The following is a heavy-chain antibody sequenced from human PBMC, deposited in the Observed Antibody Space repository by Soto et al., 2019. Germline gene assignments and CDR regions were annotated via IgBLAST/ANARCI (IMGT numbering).Heavy chain of an antibody. CDR1: GYTFTSYD. V-gene: IGHV1-8*01. CDR2: MNPNSGNT. Sequence: QVQLVQSGAKVKKPGASVKVSCKASGYTFTSYDINWVRQATGQGLEWMGWMNPNSGNTGYAQKFQGRVTMTRNTSISTAYVELSSLRSEDTAVYYCASSYLGDYSPVWFDPWGQGTLVTVSS. J-gene: IGHJ5*02. CDR3: ASSYLGDYSPVWFDP. D-gene: IGHD4-4*01.